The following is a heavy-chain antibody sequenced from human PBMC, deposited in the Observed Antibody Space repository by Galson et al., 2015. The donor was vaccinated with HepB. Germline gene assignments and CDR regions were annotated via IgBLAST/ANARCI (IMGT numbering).Heavy chain of an antibody. CDR2: INPTSGGT. V-gene: IGHV1-2*02. D-gene: IGHD3-9*01. Sequence: SVKVSCKASGYTFTGYHIHWVRQAPGQGLEWMGWINPTSGGTNYVQKFQGRVTMTRDTSISTAYMELSRLRSDDTAVYYCARDAYFDWEYYYGMDVWGPGTTVTVSS. CDR3: ARDAYFDWEYYYGMDV. CDR1: GYTFTGYH. J-gene: IGHJ6*02.